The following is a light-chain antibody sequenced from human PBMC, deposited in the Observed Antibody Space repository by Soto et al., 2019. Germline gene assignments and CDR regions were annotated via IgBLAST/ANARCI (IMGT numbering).Light chain of an antibody. Sequence: DIQMTQSPSSLSASVGDRVTITCRASQSISSYLAWYQQKPGKAPNPLIYAGTSLQSGVPSRFSGSGSGTEFTLTISSLQPEDFATYYCQQLHVYPSTFGGGTKVDIK. J-gene: IGKJ4*01. CDR3: QQLHVYPST. CDR2: AGT. CDR1: QSISSY. V-gene: IGKV1-9*01.